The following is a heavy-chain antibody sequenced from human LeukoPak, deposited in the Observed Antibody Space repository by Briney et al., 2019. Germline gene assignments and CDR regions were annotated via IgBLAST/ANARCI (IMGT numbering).Heavy chain of an antibody. CDR2: IYDRRST. CDR3: AKIEVGRFDP. J-gene: IGHJ5*02. CDR1: GASISSHY. V-gene: IGHV4-59*11. Sequence: TSETLSLTCTVTGASISSHYWCWIRQTPGTGLEWIGDIYDRRSTTYNPSLKSRVSISVDTSRNQFSLNLRSVTAADTAVYYCAKIEVGRFDPWGQGTLVTVSS. D-gene: IGHD1-26*01.